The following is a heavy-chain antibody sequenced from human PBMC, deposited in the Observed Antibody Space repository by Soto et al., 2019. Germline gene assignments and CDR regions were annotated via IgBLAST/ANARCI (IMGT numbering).Heavy chain of an antibody. CDR3: ARDVNRWSGYPDY. V-gene: IGHV1-18*04. Sequence: ASVKVSCKASGYTFTGYYMNWVRQAPGQGLEWMGWISAYNGNTNYAQKLQGRVTMTTDTSTSTAYMELRSLRSDDTAVYYCARDVNRWSGYPDYWGQGTLVTVSS. J-gene: IGHJ4*02. CDR1: GYTFTGYY. CDR2: ISAYNGNT. D-gene: IGHD3-3*01.